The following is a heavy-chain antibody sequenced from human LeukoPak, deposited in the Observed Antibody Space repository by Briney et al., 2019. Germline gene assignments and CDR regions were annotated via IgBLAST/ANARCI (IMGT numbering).Heavy chain of an antibody. CDR1: GYTFTGYY. Sequence: ASVKVSCKASGYTFTGYYMHWVRQAPGQGLEWMGWINPNSGGANYAQKFQGRVTMTRDTSISTAYMELSRLRSDDTAVYYCASGLTWGSYRHHDAFDIWGQGTMVTVSS. V-gene: IGHV1-2*02. D-gene: IGHD3-16*02. J-gene: IGHJ3*02. CDR2: INPNSGGA. CDR3: ASGLTWGSYRHHDAFDI.